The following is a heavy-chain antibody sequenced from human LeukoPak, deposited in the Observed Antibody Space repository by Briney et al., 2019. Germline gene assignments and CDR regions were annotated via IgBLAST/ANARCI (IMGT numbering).Heavy chain of an antibody. D-gene: IGHD3-10*01. Sequence: SETLSLTCAVYGGSFSGYYWSWIRQPPGKGLEWIGEINHSGSTNYNPSLKGRVTISVDTSKNQFSLKLSSVTAADTAVYYCARSWNYGSGSLSYWGQGTLVTVSS. CDR3: ARSWNYGSGSLSY. V-gene: IGHV4-34*01. J-gene: IGHJ4*02. CDR1: GGSFSGYY. CDR2: INHSGST.